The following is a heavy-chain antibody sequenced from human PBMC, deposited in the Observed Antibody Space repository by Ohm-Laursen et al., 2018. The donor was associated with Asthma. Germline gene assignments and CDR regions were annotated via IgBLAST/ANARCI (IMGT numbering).Heavy chain of an antibody. V-gene: IGHV4-31*11. Sequence: TLSLTCAVSGGSISSGGYYWSWIRQHPGKGLEWIGYIYYSGSTYYNPSLKSRVAISVDTSKNQFSLKLSSVTAADTAVYYCARSSAGYPDSDGWFDPWGQGTLVTVSS. CDR2: IYYSGST. CDR3: ARSSAGYPDSDGWFDP. D-gene: IGHD5-18*01. J-gene: IGHJ5*02. CDR1: GGSISSGGYY.